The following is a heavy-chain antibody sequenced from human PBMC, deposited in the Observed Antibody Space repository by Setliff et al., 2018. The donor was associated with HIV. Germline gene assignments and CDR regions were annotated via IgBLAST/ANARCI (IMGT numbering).Heavy chain of an antibody. CDR2: IYHNGFA. Sequence: TLSLTCTVSGGSISSGSYYWSWIRQPPGKGLEWTGNIYHNGFANYNPSLKSRLTISVDTSKNQFSLKLSSVTAADTAVYYCARDGPLEGSYRYYYYYMDVWGKGTTVTVSS. J-gene: IGHJ6*03. CDR3: ARDGPLEGSYRYYYYYMDV. V-gene: IGHV4-61*01. CDR1: GGSISSGSYY. D-gene: IGHD3-10*01.